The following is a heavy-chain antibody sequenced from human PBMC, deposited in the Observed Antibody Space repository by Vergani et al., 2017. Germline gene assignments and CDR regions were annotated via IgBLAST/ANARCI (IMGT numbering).Heavy chain of an antibody. CDR3: ARTFRYYFDY. CDR2: ISSSGSTI. Sequence: EVQLEESGGGLVQPGGSLRLSCAASGFTFSSYEMIWVRQAPGKGLECISYISSSGSTIYDADSVKGRFTISGDNAKNSLYLQMNSLRAEDTAVYYCARTFRYYFDYWGQGTLVTVSS. D-gene: IGHD2-21*01. J-gene: IGHJ4*02. V-gene: IGHV3-48*03. CDR1: GFTFSSYE.